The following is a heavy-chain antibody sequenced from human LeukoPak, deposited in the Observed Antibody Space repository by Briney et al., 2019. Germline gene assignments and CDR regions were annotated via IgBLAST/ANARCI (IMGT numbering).Heavy chain of an antibody. V-gene: IGHV1-18*01. D-gene: IGHD3-10*01. CDR1: GYTFTSYG. CDR3: AKAPNYSGSGSPLFDY. Sequence: ASVKVSCKTSGYTFTSYGVSWVRQAPGQGLEWMGWISAYNGNTNYAQKLQGRVTMTTDTSTSTAYMELTSLRSDDTAVYYCAKAPNYSGSGSPLFDYWGQGTLVTVSS. CDR2: ISAYNGNT. J-gene: IGHJ4*02.